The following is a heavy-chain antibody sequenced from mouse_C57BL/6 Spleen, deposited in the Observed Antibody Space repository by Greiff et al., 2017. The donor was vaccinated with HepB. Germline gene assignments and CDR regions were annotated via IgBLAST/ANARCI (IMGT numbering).Heavy chain of an antibody. Sequence: EVKLQQSGPELVKPGASVKISCKASGYTFTDYYMNWVKQSHGKSLEWIGDINPNNGGTSYNQKFKGKATLTVDKSSSTAYMELRSLTSEDSAVYYCARSGLRPVVFLDYWGQGTTLTVSS. J-gene: IGHJ2*01. D-gene: IGHD1-2*01. CDR1: GYTFTDYY. CDR3: ARSGLRPVVFLDY. CDR2: INPNNGGT. V-gene: IGHV1-26*01.